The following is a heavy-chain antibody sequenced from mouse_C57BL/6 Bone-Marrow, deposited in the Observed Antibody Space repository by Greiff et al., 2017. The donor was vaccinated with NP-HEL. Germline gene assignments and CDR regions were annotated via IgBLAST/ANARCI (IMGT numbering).Heavy chain of an antibody. CDR2: ISSGGSYT. CDR1: GFTFSSYG. D-gene: IGHD2-1*01. V-gene: IGHV5-6*02. CDR3: ARRSYYGNYPYYFDY. J-gene: IGHJ2*01. Sequence: EVMLVESGGDLVKPGGSLKLSCAASGFTFSSYGMSWVRQTPDKRLEWVATISSGGSYTYYPDSVKGRFTISRDNAKNTLYLQMSSLKSEDTAMYYCARRSYYGNYPYYFDYWGQGTTLAVSS.